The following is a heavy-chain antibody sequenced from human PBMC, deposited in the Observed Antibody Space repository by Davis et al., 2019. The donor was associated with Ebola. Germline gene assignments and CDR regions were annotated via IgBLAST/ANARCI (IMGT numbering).Heavy chain of an antibody. CDR2: INPNSGGT. CDR1: GYIFTGYY. V-gene: IGHV1-2*04. D-gene: IGHD3-3*01. Sequence: ASVKVSCKASGYIFTGYYLHWVRQAPGQGLEWMGSINPNSGGTNYAQEFRDWVTMTRETSLSTAYMDMASLKSDDTAVYYCARGRDVWSALQFWGQGTPVTVSS. J-gene: IGHJ4*02. CDR3: ARGRDVWSALQF.